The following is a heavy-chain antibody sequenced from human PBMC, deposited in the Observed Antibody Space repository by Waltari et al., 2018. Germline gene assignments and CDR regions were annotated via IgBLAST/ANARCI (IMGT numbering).Heavy chain of an antibody. CDR1: GGSIDTYY. CDR2: IFSSGTT. V-gene: IGHV4-59*01. D-gene: IGHD3-10*01. Sequence: QVQLQESGPGLVKPSETLSLTCTVSGGSIDTYYWSWIRQPPGKGLEWIAYIFSSGTTYYNPSLESQVTISVDTSKNQFSLNLNSVTAADTALYYCARFNPRSGNYFLDYWGQGTLVTVSS. J-gene: IGHJ4*02. CDR3: ARFNPRSGNYFLDY.